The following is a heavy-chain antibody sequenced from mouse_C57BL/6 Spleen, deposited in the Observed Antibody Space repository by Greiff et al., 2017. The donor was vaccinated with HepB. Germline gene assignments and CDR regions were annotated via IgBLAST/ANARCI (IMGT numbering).Heavy chain of an antibody. Sequence: VQLVESGAELVKPGASVKLSCKASGYTFTSYWMHWVKQRPGQGLEWIGMIHPNSGSTNYNEKFKSKATLTVDKSSSTAYMQLSSLTSEDSAVYYCAREDYGSSYNAYWGQGTLVTVSA. CDR2: IHPNSGST. V-gene: IGHV1-64*01. J-gene: IGHJ3*01. CDR1: GYTFTSYW. D-gene: IGHD1-1*01. CDR3: AREDYGSSYNAY.